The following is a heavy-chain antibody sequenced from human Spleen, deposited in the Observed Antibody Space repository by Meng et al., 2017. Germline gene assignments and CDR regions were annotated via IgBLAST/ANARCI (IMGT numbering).Heavy chain of an antibody. CDR3: ARGLLGYCSGGSCYSVGY. J-gene: IGHJ4*02. V-gene: IGHV3-13*01. Sequence: GESLKISCAACGFTFSSYDMHWVRQATGKGLEWVSAIGTAGDTYYPGSVKGRFTISRDNSKNTLYLQMNSLRAEDTAVYYCARGLLGYCSGGSCYSVGYWGQGTLVTVSS. D-gene: IGHD2-15*01. CDR1: GFTFSSYD. CDR2: IGTAGDT.